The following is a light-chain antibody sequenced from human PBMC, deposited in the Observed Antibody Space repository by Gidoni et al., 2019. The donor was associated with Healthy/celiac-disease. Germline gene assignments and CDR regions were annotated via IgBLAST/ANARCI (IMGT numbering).Light chain of an antibody. CDR3: QQYYSYPPLT. CDR1: QGISSY. V-gene: IGKV1-8*01. CDR2: AAS. J-gene: IGKJ4*01. Sequence: ASRMTQSPSSLSASTGDRVTSTCRASQGISSYLAWYQQQPGKAPTLLIYAASTLQSGVPSRFSGSGSGTAFPLTISCLQSEDFATSYCQQYYSYPPLTFGGGTKVEIK.